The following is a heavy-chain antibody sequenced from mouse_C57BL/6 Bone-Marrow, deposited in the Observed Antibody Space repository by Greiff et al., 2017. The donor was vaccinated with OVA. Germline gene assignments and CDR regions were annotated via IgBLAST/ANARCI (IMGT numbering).Heavy chain of an antibody. J-gene: IGHJ3*01. CDR3: ARDGSSSAWFAY. Sequence: VKLMESGAELVKPGASVKISCKASGYAFSSYWMNWVKQRPGKGLEWIGQIYPGDGDTNYNGKFKGKATLTADKSSSTAYMQLSSLTSEDSAVYFCARDGSSSAWFAYWGQGTLVTVSA. D-gene: IGHD1-1*01. V-gene: IGHV1-80*01. CDR1: GYAFSSYW. CDR2: IYPGDGDT.